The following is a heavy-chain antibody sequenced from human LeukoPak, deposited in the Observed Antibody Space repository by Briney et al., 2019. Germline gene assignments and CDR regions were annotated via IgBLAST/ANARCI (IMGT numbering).Heavy chain of an antibody. Sequence: GESLKISCKASGYRFGGYWIGWVRQMPGKGLEWMGIIYPGDSDTRYSPSFQGQVTISADKSISTAYLQWSSLKASDTAMYYCARDRPHDAFDIWGQGTMVTVSS. CDR1: GYRFGGYW. J-gene: IGHJ3*02. CDR3: ARDRPHDAFDI. V-gene: IGHV5-51*01. CDR2: IYPGDSDT.